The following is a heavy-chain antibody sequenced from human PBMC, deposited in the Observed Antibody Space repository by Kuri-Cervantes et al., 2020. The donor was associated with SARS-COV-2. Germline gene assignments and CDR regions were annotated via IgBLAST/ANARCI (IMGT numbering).Heavy chain of an antibody. CDR1: GFTFSSYA. CDR3: AKRLAAAGYFDY. V-gene: IGHV3-23*03. J-gene: IGHJ4*02. CDR2: NYSGGSST. D-gene: IGHD6-13*01. Sequence: GESLKISCAASGFTFSSYAMSWVRQAPGKGLEWVSVNYSGGSSTYYADSVKGRFTISRDNSKNTLYLQMNSLRAEDTAVYYCAKRLAAAGYFDYWGQGTLVTVSS.